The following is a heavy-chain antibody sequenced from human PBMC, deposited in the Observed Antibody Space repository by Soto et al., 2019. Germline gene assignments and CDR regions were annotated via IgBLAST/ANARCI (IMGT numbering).Heavy chain of an antibody. D-gene: IGHD5-12*01. CDR3: ARPSQVATIYYGMDV. CDR2: ISSSSSYI. CDR1: GFTFSSYS. J-gene: IGHJ6*02. Sequence: PGGSLRLSCAASGFTFSSYSMNWVRQAPGKGLEWVSSISSSSSYIYYADSVKGRFTISRDNAKNSLYLQMNSLRAEDTAVYYCARPSQVATIYYGMDVWGQGTTVTVSS. V-gene: IGHV3-21*01.